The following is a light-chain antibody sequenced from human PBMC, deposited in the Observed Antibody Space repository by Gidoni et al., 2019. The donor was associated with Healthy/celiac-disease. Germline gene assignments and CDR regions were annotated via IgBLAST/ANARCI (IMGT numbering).Light chain of an antibody. Sequence: AIQMTQSPSSLSASVGDRVTITCRASPGITNDLGWYQQKPGKATKLLIYAAPSLQSGVPSRFSGSGSGTDFTLTISSLQPEDFATYYCLQDYNYPWTFGQGTKVEIK. J-gene: IGKJ1*01. CDR2: AAP. CDR1: PGITND. CDR3: LQDYNYPWT. V-gene: IGKV1-6*01.